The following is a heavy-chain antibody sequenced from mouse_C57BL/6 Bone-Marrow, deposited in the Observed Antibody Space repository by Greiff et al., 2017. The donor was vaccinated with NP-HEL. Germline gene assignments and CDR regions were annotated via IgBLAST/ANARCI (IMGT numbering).Heavy chain of an antibody. CDR3: ARPRSFAY. V-gene: IGHV5-17*01. CDR1: GFTFSDYG. Sequence: EVKLVESGGGLVKPGGSLKLSCAASGFTFSDYGMHWVRQAPEKGLEWVAYISSGSSTIYDADTVKGRFTISRDNAKNTLFLQMTSLRSEDTAMYYCARPRSFAYWGQGTLVTVSA. CDR2: ISSGSSTI. J-gene: IGHJ3*01.